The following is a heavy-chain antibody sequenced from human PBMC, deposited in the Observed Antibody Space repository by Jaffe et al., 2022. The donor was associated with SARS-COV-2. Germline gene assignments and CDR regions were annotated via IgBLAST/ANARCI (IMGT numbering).Heavy chain of an antibody. Sequence: DVQLVESGGGLVQPGGSLRLSCVGSGFSFGAYPMNWVRQSPGMGLESIAFISTNSTTIYHADSVKGRFTISRDDVKNSVFLQMTSLRDDDTALYYCARDSWLGAARHPDSWGQGVLVTVSA. V-gene: IGHV3-48*02. CDR3: ARDSWLGAARHPDS. CDR1: GFSFGAYP. J-gene: IGHJ4*02. CDR2: ISTNSTTI. D-gene: IGHD6-6*01.